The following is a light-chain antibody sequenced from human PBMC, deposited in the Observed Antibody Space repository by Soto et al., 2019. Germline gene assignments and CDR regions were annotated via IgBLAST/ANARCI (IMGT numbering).Light chain of an antibody. J-gene: IGLJ2*01. CDR2: GVT. Sequence: QSALAQPPSASGSPGQSVTISCTGSGSDIGAYNFVSWYQQHPGKAPKLMIFGVTERPSGVPDRFSGSKSGNTASLTVSGLQAEDEADYYCSSYRSSATLVVFGGGTKLTVL. V-gene: IGLV2-8*01. CDR1: GSDIGAYNF. CDR3: SSYRSSATLVV.